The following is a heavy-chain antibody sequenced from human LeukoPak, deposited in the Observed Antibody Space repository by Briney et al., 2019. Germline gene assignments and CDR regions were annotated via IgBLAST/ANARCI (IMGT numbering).Heavy chain of an antibody. J-gene: IGHJ4*02. CDR1: GGSISSSSYY. CDR2: IYYSGST. D-gene: IGHD1-1*01. Sequence: SETLSLTCTVSGGSISSSSYYWGWIRQPPGKGLEWIGSIYYSGSTYYNPSLKSRVTISVDTSKNQFSLKLSSVTAADTAVYYYARQTGTGVDYWGQGTLVTVSS. V-gene: IGHV4-39*01. CDR3: ARQTGTGVDY.